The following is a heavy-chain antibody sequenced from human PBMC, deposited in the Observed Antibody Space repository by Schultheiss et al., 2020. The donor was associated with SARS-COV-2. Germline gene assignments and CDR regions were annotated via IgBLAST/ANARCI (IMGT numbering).Heavy chain of an antibody. CDR1: GFTFSSYS. CDR3: ARDWKQWLQGRGAFDI. Sequence: GESLKISCAASGFTFSSYSMNWVRQAPGKGLEWVSSISSSSSYIYYADSVKGRFTISRDNAKNSLYLQMNSLRAEDTALYHCARDWKQWLQGRGAFDIWGQGTMVTVSS. CDR2: ISSSSSYI. D-gene: IGHD6-19*01. J-gene: IGHJ3*02. V-gene: IGHV3-21*04.